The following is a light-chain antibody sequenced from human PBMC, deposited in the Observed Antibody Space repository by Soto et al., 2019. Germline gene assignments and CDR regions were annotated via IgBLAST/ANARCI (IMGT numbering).Light chain of an antibody. CDR1: IIGSKR. CDR2: DDR. V-gene: IGLV3-21*02. CDR3: QVWDSSSDHWV. Sequence: VLTQPPSVSVAPGQTASITCGGNIIGSKRVHWYQQKPGQAPVLVVYDDRDRPSGIPERFSGSNSGNTATLTISRVEVGDEADYHCQVWDSSSDHWVFGGGTKVTVL. J-gene: IGLJ3*02.